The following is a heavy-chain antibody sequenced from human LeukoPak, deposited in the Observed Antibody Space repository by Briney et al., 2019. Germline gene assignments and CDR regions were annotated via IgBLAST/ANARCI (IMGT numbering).Heavy chain of an antibody. CDR2: INADNGDT. CDR1: GYTFTSYA. Sequence: GASVKVSCKASGYTFTSYAMHWVRQAPGQRLEWMGWINADNGDTKYSQEFQARVTISRDTSASTAYMGLSSLRSEDMAVYYCARGPLWGTGDWGQGTLVTVSS. CDR3: ARGPLWGTGD. D-gene: IGHD3-10*01. J-gene: IGHJ4*02. V-gene: IGHV1-3*03.